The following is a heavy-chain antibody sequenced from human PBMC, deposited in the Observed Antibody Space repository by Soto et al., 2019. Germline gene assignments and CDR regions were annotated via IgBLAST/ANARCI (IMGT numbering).Heavy chain of an antibody. Sequence: QVQLVQSGAEVKKPGSSVKVSCKASGGTFSNYAFSWVRQAPGQGLDWMGGIIPIFGTANYAQKFQGRVTITADESTSTVYLQLSSLRSEDTAGYYCARCVSRGSGWYEDFDYWGQGTLVTASS. CDR1: GGTFSNYA. CDR3: ARCVSRGSGWYEDFDY. CDR2: IIPIFGTA. D-gene: IGHD6-19*01. J-gene: IGHJ4*02. V-gene: IGHV1-69*01.